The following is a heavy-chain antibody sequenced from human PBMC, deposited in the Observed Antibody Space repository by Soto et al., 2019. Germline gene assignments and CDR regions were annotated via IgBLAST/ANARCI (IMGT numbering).Heavy chain of an antibody. D-gene: IGHD6-13*01. CDR1: GGSFSGYY. Sequence: QVQLQQWGAGLLKPSETLSLTCAVYGGSFSGYYWSWIRQPPGKGLEWIGEINHSGSTNYNPSLKSQVTISVDTSTNQFSLTLSSVTAADTAVYYCARGPSRRYSSSPRLRNWFDPWGQGTLVTVSS. V-gene: IGHV4-34*01. CDR3: ARGPSRRYSSSPRLRNWFDP. CDR2: INHSGST. J-gene: IGHJ5*02.